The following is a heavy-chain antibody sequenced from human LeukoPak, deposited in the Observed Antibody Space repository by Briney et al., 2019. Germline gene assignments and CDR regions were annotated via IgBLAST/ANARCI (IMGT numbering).Heavy chain of an antibody. V-gene: IGHV3-11*04. Sequence: GGSLRLSCAASGFTSSDYYMSWIRQAPGKGLEWVSYISSSGSTIYYADSVKGRFTISRDNAKNSLYLQMNSLRAEDTAVYYCARHDSSGYYFGRLYYFDYWGQGTLVTVSS. CDR3: ARHDSSGYYFGRLYYFDY. CDR1: GFTSSDYY. J-gene: IGHJ4*02. CDR2: ISSSGSTI. D-gene: IGHD3-22*01.